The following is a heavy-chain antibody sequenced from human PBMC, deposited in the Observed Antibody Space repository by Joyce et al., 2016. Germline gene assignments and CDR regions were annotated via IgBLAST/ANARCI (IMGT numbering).Heavy chain of an antibody. CDR3: ARGDLRTSSPLFWYFAL. V-gene: IGHV1-2*02. CDR2: INRNSGGK. D-gene: IGHD2-2*01. J-gene: IGHJ2*01. Sequence: QVQLVQSGAEVKMPGASVKVSCKASGYTFTDYYIHWVRQAPGQGLEWRGGINRNSGGKEYPQKFQGRVTMTRDTSIRTAYMELTGLRSDDTAVYYCARGDLRTSSPLFWYFALWGRGTLVTVSS. CDR1: GYTFTDYY.